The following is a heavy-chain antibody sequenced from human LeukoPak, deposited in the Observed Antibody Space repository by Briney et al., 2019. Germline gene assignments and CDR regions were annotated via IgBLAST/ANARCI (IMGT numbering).Heavy chain of an antibody. J-gene: IGHJ6*03. CDR1: GFTFTNYA. CDR3: ARDPYSGGYGAYYYYYMDV. CDR2: ITSSSSHT. Sequence: PGGSLRLSCAASGFTFTNYAMHWVRQAPGKALEWVSSITSSSSHTYYADSVKGRYTISRDNAKNSLYLQMDSLRAEDTAVYYCARDPYSGGYGAYYYYYMDVWGKGTTVTISS. D-gene: IGHD1-26*01. V-gene: IGHV3-21*01.